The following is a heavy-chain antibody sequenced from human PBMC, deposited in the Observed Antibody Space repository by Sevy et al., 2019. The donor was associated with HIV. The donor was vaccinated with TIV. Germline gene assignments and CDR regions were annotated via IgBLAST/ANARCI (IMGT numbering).Heavy chain of an antibody. Sequence: ASVKVSCKASGYNFYIHWVRQAPGQGLEWMGRVTPNSGATSYAQKFQDRVAMTMDTSINTAYMELSGLKSDDTAIYYCTGQSLGWYNWFDPWGQGTLVTVSS. CDR2: VTPNSGAT. V-gene: IGHV1-2*06. J-gene: IGHJ5*02. CDR1: GYNFY. CDR3: TGQSLGWYNWFDP. D-gene: IGHD6-19*01.